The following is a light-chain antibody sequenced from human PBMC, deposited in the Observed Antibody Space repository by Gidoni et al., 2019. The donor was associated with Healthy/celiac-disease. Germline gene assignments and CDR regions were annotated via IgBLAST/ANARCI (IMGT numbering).Light chain of an antibody. Sequence: EIVLTQSPGTLSLSPGERANLSCRASQSVSSSYLAWYQQKPGQAPRLLIYGASSRATGIPDRFSGSGSGTDFTLTISRLEPEDFAVYYCQQYGSSPRTFGQXTKVEIQ. CDR1: QSVSSSY. CDR2: GAS. CDR3: QQYGSSPRT. V-gene: IGKV3-20*01. J-gene: IGKJ1*01.